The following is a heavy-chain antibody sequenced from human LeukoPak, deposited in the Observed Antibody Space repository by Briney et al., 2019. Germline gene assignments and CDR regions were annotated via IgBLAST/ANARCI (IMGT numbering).Heavy chain of an antibody. CDR3: ATRTYYYGSGSLDDAFDI. J-gene: IGHJ3*02. D-gene: IGHD3-10*01. Sequence: ASVKVSCKASGYTFTGYYMHWVRQAPGQGLEWMGWINPNSGGTNYAQKFQGRVTMTRGTSISTAYKELSRLRSDDTAVYYCATRTYYYGSGSLDDAFDIWGQGTMVTVSS. CDR1: GYTFTGYY. V-gene: IGHV1-2*02. CDR2: INPNSGGT.